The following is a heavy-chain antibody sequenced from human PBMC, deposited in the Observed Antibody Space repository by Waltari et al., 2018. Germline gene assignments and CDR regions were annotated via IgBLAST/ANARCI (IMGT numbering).Heavy chain of an antibody. D-gene: IGHD6-13*01. Sequence: EVQLVESGGGLVQPGGSLRLSCAASGFTFSSYEMNWVRQAPGKGLEWVSYMSSSGSTIYYADSVKGRFTISRDNAKNSLYLQMNSLRSEDTAVYYCARTGEQIAAAGPDYWGQGTLVTVSS. J-gene: IGHJ4*02. V-gene: IGHV3-48*03. CDR1: GFTFSSYE. CDR3: ARTGEQIAAAGPDY. CDR2: MSSSGSTI.